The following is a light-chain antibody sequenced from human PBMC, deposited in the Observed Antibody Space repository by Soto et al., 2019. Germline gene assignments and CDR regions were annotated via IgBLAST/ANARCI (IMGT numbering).Light chain of an antibody. Sequence: QTVVTQEPSFSVSPGGTVTLTCALTSGSVSTSYYPSWYQQTPGQAPRTLIYSTNTRSSGVPDRFSGSILGNKAALTITGAQADDDSDYYCMLYMGRGISLFGGGTKLTVL. V-gene: IGLV8-61*01. J-gene: IGLJ2*01. CDR1: SGSVSTSYY. CDR3: MLYMGRGISL. CDR2: STN.